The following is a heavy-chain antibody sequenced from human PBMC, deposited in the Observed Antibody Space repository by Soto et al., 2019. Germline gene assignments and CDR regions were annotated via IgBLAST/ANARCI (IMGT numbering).Heavy chain of an antibody. D-gene: IGHD2-2*01. CDR3: ARENQSRGLYFHYYGADV. CDR1: GYTLTSYA. Sequence: ASVKVSCKTSGYTLTSYAMHWVRQAPGQRLEWRGWINAGDGYTKYSQKFQGRVTITSDTFANTAYMEVSSLRSEDTAIYYCARENQSRGLYFHYYGADVWGQGTAVTVS. J-gene: IGHJ6*02. CDR2: INAGDGYT. V-gene: IGHV1-3*01.